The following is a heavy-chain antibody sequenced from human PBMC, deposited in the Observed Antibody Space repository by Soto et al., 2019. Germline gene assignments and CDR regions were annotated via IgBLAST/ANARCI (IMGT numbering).Heavy chain of an antibody. D-gene: IGHD2-2*01. CDR1: GGSFSGYY. Sequence: ETLSLTCAVYGGSFSGYYWSWIRQPPGKGLEWIGEINHSGSTNYNPSLKSRVTISVDTSKNQFSLKLSSVTAADTAVYYCARAPLGGSVVVPAAGLRWYYYYGMDVWGQGTTVTVSS. J-gene: IGHJ6*02. V-gene: IGHV4-34*01. CDR3: ARAPLGGSVVVPAAGLRWYYYYGMDV. CDR2: INHSGST.